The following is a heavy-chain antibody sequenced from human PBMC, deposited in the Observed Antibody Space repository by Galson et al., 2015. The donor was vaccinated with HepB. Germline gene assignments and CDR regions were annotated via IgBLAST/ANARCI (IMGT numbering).Heavy chain of an antibody. CDR3: ARSGQGGANYFDY. CDR1: GFTFNSFT. J-gene: IGHJ4*02. Sequence: SLRLSCAASGFTFNSFTMHWVRRAPGKGLEYVALISSHGGGTFYANSLQDRFTISRDNSRDTLYLQMESLRPEDTALYYCARSGQGGANYFDYWGQGIQVTVSS. CDR2: ISSHGGGT. V-gene: IGHV3-64*01. D-gene: IGHD1-26*01.